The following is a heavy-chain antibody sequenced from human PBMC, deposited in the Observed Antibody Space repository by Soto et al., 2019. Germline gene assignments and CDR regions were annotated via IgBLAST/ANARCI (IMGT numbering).Heavy chain of an antibody. V-gene: IGHV3-33*01. CDR1: GFTFSSYG. J-gene: IGHJ4*02. CDR2: IWYDGSNK. CDR3: ARDGHTSTYCSSTSCYRNLGIAARGDVRTPADY. Sequence: GGSLRLSCAASGFTFSSYGMHWVRQAPGKGLEWVAVIWYDGSNKYYADSVKGRFTISRDNSKNTLYLQMNSLRAEDTAVYYCARDGHTSTYCSSTSCYRNLGIAARGDVRTPADYWGQGTLVTVSS. D-gene: IGHD2-2*01.